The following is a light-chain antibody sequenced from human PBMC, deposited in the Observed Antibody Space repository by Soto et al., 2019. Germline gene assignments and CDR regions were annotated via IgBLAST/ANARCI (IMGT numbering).Light chain of an antibody. CDR3: QQYHNWPA. CDR2: GAA. CDR1: QSVFSS. V-gene: IGKV3-15*01. Sequence: EIVMTQSPATLSVSPGERATLSCRASQSVFSSLAWYQQKPGQAPRLLIYGAATRATGIPARFSGSGSGTEFTLTISSLQSEDFAVYYCQQYHNWPAVGQGTKVEIK. J-gene: IGKJ1*01.